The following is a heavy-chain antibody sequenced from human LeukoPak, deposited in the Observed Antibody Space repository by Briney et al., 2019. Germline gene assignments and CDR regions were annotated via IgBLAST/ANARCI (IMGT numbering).Heavy chain of an antibody. Sequence: GGSLRLSCAASGFTFDDYGMSWVRQAPGKGLEWVSVIYSGGSTYYADSVKGRFTISRDNSKNTLYLRMNSLRAEDTAVYYCARDLEIGGQGTLVTVSS. CDR1: GFTFDDYG. CDR3: ARDLEI. CDR2: IYSGGST. J-gene: IGHJ4*02. V-gene: IGHV3-66*02.